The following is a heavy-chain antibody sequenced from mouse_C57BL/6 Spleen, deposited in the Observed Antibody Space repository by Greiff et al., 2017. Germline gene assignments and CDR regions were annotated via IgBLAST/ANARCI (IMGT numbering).Heavy chain of an antibody. J-gene: IGHJ4*01. Sequence: QVQLKESGPGLVQPSQSLSITCTVSGFSLTSYGVHWVRQSPGKGLEWLGVIWRGGSTDYNAAFMSRLSITKDNSKSQVFFKMTSLQADDTARYYCAKSIYYGYYYAMDDRGQGTSVTVSS. D-gene: IGHD2-2*01. V-gene: IGHV2-5*01. CDR2: IWRGGST. CDR3: AKSIYYGYYYAMDD. CDR1: GFSLTSYG.